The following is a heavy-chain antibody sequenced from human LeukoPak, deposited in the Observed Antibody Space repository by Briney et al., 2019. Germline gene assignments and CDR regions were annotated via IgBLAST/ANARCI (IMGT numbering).Heavy chain of an antibody. J-gene: IGHJ5*02. CDR3: AREDSLNYGFGIYRWFDP. Sequence: HPGGSLRLSCAASGFTFSDHLLDWVRQAPGKGLEWVGRIRSKVNSYTTEYAASVKGRFTISRDDSKNSLYLQMNSLKTEDTAVYYCAREDSLNYGFGIYRWFDPWGQGTLVTVSS. CDR2: IRSKVNSYTT. D-gene: IGHD3-10*01. V-gene: IGHV3-72*01. CDR1: GFTFSDHL.